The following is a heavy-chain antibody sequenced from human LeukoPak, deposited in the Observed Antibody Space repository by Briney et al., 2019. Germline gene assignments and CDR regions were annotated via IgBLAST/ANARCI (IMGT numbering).Heavy chain of an antibody. CDR3: TRGGRSFGGMDV. CDR1: GFTFSSYG. Sequence: GGSLRLSCEASGFTFSSYGMHWVRQAPGGGLEWVAVISYDGSDKKYGDSAKGRLTISRDNSKNTLYLQMNSLRAEDTAVYYCTRGGRSFGGMDVWGQGTTVTVSS. CDR2: ISYDGSDK. D-gene: IGHD2-15*01. J-gene: IGHJ6*02. V-gene: IGHV3-30*03.